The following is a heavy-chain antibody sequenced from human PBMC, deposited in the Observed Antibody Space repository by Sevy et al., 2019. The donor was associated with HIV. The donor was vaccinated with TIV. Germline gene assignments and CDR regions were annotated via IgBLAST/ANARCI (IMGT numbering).Heavy chain of an antibody. Sequence: GGSLRLSCAASGFTFSSYAMSWVRQAPGKGLEWVSAISGSGGSTYYADSVKGRFTISRDNSKNTLYLQMNSLRAEDAAVYYCAKREETAARRDYYYYYGMDVWGQGTTVTVSS. D-gene: IGHD6-6*01. CDR3: AKREETAARRDYYYYYGMDV. V-gene: IGHV3-23*01. J-gene: IGHJ6*02. CDR1: GFTFSSYA. CDR2: ISGSGGST.